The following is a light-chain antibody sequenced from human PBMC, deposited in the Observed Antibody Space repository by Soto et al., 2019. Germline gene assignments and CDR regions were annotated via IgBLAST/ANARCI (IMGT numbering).Light chain of an antibody. V-gene: IGKV3-20*01. CDR1: QSVSSSY. CDR2: DAS. J-gene: IGKJ5*01. CDR3: QQYDNSVLT. Sequence: EIVLTQSPGTLSLSPGERATLSCRASQSVSSSYLAWYQQKPGQAPRLLIYDASTRAAGIPTGFSGSGSGTEFTLTIGSLQSEDFAVYYCQQYDNSVLTFGQGTRLEIK.